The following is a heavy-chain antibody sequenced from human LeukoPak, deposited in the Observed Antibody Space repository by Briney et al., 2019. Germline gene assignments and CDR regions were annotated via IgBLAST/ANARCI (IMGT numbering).Heavy chain of an antibody. D-gene: IGHD1-26*01. CDR2: ISGSGGST. Sequence: PGGSLRLSCAASGFTFSDYAMSWVRQAPGKGLEWVSAISGSGGSTYYADSVKGRFTISRDNSKNTLFLQMNSLRAEDTAVYYCAKGRGVGYSRSGADYWGQGTLVTVSS. CDR3: AKGRGVGYSRSGADY. J-gene: IGHJ4*02. V-gene: IGHV3-23*01. CDR1: GFTFSDYA.